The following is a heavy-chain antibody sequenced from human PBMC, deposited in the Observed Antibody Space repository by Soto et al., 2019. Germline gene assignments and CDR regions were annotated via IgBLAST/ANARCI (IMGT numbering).Heavy chain of an antibody. Sequence: GGSLRLSCAASGFTFSSYWMHWVRQAPGKGLVWVSRINSDGSSTSYADSVKGRFTISRDNAKNTLYLQMNSLRAEDTAVYYCARSYTIFGVVIDPSFDYWGQGTLVTVS. CDR3: ARSYTIFGVVIDPSFDY. J-gene: IGHJ4*02. V-gene: IGHV3-74*01. CDR2: INSDGSST. D-gene: IGHD3-3*01. CDR1: GFTFSSYW.